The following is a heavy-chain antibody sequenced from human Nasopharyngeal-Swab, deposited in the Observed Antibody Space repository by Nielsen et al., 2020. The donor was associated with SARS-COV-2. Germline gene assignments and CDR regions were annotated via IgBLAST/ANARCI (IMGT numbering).Heavy chain of an antibody. Sequence: GESLKISCAASGFTFSSYAMSWVRQAPGMGLEWVSAISGSGGSTYYADSVKGRFTISRDNSKNTLYLQMNSLRAEDTAVYYCAKVPAAIAYYYYYYMDVWGKGTTVTVSS. CDR1: GFTFSSYA. CDR2: ISGSGGST. D-gene: IGHD2-2*01. V-gene: IGHV3-23*01. J-gene: IGHJ6*03. CDR3: AKVPAAIAYYYYYYMDV.